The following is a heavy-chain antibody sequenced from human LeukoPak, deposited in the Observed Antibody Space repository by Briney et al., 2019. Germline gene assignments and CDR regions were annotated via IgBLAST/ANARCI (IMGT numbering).Heavy chain of an antibody. CDR2: IYYSGGT. CDR1: GGSISSGGYY. V-gene: IGHV4-31*03. Sequence: SETLSLTCTVSGGSISSGGYYWSWIRQHPGKGLEWIGYIYYSGGTYYNPSLKSRVTISVDTSKNQFSLKLSSVTAADTAVYYCARGRYSGYYFDYWGQGTLVTVSS. CDR3: ARGRYSGYYFDY. D-gene: IGHD5-12*01. J-gene: IGHJ4*02.